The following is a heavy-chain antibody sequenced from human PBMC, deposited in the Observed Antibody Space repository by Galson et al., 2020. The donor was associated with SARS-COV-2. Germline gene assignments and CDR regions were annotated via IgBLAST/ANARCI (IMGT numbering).Heavy chain of an antibody. D-gene: IGHD2-21*01. CDR1: GGSISSYY. J-gene: IGHJ6*03. CDR3: ARALLGDYYYYMDV. V-gene: IGHV4-59*08. Sequence: SETLSLTCTVSGGSISSYYWSWIRQPPGKGLEWIGYIYYSGSTNYNPSPKSRVTISVDTSKNQFSLKLSSVTAADTAVYYCARALLGDYYYYMDVWGKGTTVTVSS. CDR2: IYYSGST.